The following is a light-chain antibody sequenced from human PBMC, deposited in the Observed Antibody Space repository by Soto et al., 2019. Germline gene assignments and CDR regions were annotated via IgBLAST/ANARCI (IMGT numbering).Light chain of an antibody. Sequence: QSALTQPASVSGSPGQSITISCTGSSSDVGGYNYVSWYQHHPGKVPKLMIYEVSNRPSGVSNRFSGSKSGNTASLSISGLQAKDEADYYCSSYTTSYTQVFGGGTKLTVL. CDR3: SSYTTSYTQV. J-gene: IGLJ3*02. CDR1: SSDVGGYNY. V-gene: IGLV2-14*01. CDR2: EVS.